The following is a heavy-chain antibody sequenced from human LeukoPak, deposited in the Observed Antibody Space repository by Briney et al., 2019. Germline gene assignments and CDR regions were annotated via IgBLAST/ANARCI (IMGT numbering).Heavy chain of an antibody. CDR3: AREFPNAFDI. CDR2: IYSGGST. D-gene: IGHD3-10*01. V-gene: IGHV3-53*01. Sequence: GGSLRLSCAASGFTVSSNYMSWVRQAPGKGLEWVSVIYSGGSTYYADSVKGRFTISRDNSKNTLYLQVNSLRAEDTAVYYCAREFPNAFDIWGQGTMVTVSS. CDR1: GFTVSSNY. J-gene: IGHJ3*02.